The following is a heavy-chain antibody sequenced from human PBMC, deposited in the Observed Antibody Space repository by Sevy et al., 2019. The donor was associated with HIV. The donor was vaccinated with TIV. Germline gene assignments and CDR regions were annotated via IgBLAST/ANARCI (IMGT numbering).Heavy chain of an antibody. Sequence: GGSLRLSCAASGFTFTNAWMSWVRQAPGKGLEWVGRLRSKSDGTTTDYAAPVKGRFTISRDDPKNTVYLQMSGLEIEDTAVYYCITRPNYDSSGYYYPKFDHWGQGTLVTISS. CDR3: ITRPNYDSSGYYYPKFDH. CDR1: GFTFTNAW. CDR2: LRSKSDGTTT. V-gene: IGHV3-15*01. J-gene: IGHJ4*02. D-gene: IGHD3-22*01.